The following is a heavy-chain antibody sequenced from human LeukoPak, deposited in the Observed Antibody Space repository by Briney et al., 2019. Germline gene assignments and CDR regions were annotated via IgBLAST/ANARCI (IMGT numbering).Heavy chain of an antibody. CDR2: IYYSGST. J-gene: IGHJ5*02. Sequence: SETLSLTCTVSGGSISSGGYYWSWIRQHPGKGLEWIGYIYYSGSTYYNPSLKSRVTISVDTSKNQFSLKLSSVTAADTAVYYCARERIAVAARWFDPWGQGTLVTVSS. V-gene: IGHV4-31*03. CDR1: GGSISSGGYY. D-gene: IGHD6-19*01. CDR3: ARERIAVAARWFDP.